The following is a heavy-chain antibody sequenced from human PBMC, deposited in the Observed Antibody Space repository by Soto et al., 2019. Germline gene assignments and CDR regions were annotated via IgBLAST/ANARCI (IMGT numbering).Heavy chain of an antibody. Sequence: VHLLESGGGLVQPGGSLRLACTASGFTFNHYAMSWVRQAPGKGLEWVSAVSGRGGSTKYADSVKGRFIISRDNSNSTLYLQMDSLRGEDTYVYYCAKDSTVTTSLYFYYYGFDVWGQGTTVTVSS. CDR2: VSGRGGST. D-gene: IGHD4-17*01. J-gene: IGHJ6*02. CDR1: GFTFNHYA. CDR3: AKDSTVTTSLYFYYYGFDV. V-gene: IGHV3-23*01.